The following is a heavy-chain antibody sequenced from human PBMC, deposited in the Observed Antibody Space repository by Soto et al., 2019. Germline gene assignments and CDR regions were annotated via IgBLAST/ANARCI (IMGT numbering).Heavy chain of an antibody. D-gene: IGHD3-22*01. CDR3: AKPPLGDYDMFTVYDY. CDR2: ISASSSNI. Sequence: GGSLRLSCVASGFTFSSHSMNWVRQAPGQGLEWVSYISASSSNIYHADSVQGRFTISRDNSKNTLYLQMNSLRAEDTAVYYCAKPPLGDYDMFTVYDYWGQGTLVTVSS. CDR1: GFTFSSHS. V-gene: IGHV3-48*01. J-gene: IGHJ4*02.